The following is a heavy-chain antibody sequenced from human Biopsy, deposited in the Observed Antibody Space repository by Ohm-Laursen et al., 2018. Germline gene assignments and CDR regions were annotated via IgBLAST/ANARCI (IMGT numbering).Heavy chain of an antibody. CDR3: ALGGGSYVNFDY. Sequence: SETLSLTCAVSGGSISNYFWTWIRQPPEKGLEWIGYFRFEDRTSYNSSLKSRVTISADTSKNQFSLRLSSVTAADTAVYYCALGGGSYVNFDYWGQGTLVTVSS. CDR2: FRFEDRT. V-gene: IGHV4-59*01. D-gene: IGHD1-26*01. J-gene: IGHJ4*02. CDR1: GGSISNYF.